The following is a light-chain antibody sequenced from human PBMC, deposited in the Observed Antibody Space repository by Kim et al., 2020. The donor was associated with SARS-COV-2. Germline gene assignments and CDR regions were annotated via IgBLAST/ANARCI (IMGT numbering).Light chain of an antibody. V-gene: IGKV3-20*01. CDR1: QSVYSNY. CDR2: GAS. CDR3: QQYGSSWT. J-gene: IGKJ1*01. Sequence: EIVLTQSPGTLSLSPGERATLSCRASQSVYSNYLAWYLQKPGQAPRLLIYGASSRATGIPDRFSGSGSATDFTLTINRLQPDDFAVYYCQQYGSSWTFGQGTKVDIK.